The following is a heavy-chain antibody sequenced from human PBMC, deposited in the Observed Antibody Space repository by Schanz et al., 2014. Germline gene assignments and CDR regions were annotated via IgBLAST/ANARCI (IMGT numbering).Heavy chain of an antibody. CDR3: ARAKRFGDMDV. J-gene: IGHJ6*02. CDR2: ISAYNGHT. D-gene: IGHD3-10*01. CDR1: GYTFTGHH. V-gene: IGHV1-18*04. Sequence: QVQLVQSGAEVKKPGASVKVSCKASGYTFTGHHMHWVRQAPGQGLEWMGWISAYNGHTDYAQKLQGRVTLTTDTSTSTAYMELRNLRSDDTAVYYCARAKRFGDMDVWGQGTTVTVSS.